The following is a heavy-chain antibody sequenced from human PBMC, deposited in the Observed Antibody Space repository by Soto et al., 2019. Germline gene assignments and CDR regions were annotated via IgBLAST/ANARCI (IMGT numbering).Heavy chain of an antibody. Sequence: EVQLVDSRGGLVKPGGSLRLSCSASGFSVTNAWMNWVRHAPGKGLEWVGRVYTSAEGGATHYAAPVKGRFTISRDDSINTVYLQMNSLMTEDTAVYYCTTGSVEGFWGQGTTVTVSS. CDR2: VYTSAEGGAT. V-gene: IGHV3-15*07. CDR1: GFSVTNAW. D-gene: IGHD2-15*01. J-gene: IGHJ6*02. CDR3: TTGSVEGF.